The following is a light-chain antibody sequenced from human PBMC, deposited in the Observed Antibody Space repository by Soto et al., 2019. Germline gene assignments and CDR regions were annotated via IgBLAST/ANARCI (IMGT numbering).Light chain of an antibody. Sequence: EIVMTQSPATLSVSPGERATLSCRASQSVSSNLAWYQQKPGQAPRLLIYGASTRATGIPARFSGSGCGTEFTLTISSLQSEDFAVYYCQQYNNWPPRAWTFGQGTKVEIK. CDR2: GAS. V-gene: IGKV3-15*01. J-gene: IGKJ1*01. CDR1: QSVSSN. CDR3: QQYNNWPPRAWT.